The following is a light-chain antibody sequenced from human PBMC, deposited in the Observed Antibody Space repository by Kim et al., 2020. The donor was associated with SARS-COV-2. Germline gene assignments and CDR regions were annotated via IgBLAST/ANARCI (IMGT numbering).Light chain of an antibody. CDR3: TAWDGSLNGWV. J-gene: IGLJ3*02. CDR2: SNN. V-gene: IGLV1-44*01. Sequence: GQRVTISCSGSISNIGTNPVNWYRHLPGTAPKLLVYSNNNRPSGVPDRFSGSKSGTSASLAISGLQSDDESDYYCTAWDGSLNGWVFGGGTQLTVL. CDR1: ISNIGTNP.